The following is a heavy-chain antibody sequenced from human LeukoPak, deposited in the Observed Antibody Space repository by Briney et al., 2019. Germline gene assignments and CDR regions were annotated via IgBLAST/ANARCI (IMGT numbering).Heavy chain of an antibody. D-gene: IGHD3-10*01. CDR1: GGSISSSSYY. J-gene: IGHJ2*01. CDR3: ARVSKYFGSGSHWYFDL. V-gene: IGHV4-39*07. CDR2: MNHSGST. Sequence: SETLSLTCTVSGGSISSSSYYWGWVRQPPGKGLEWIGEMNHSGSTNYNPSLKSRVAISADTSKNQFSLKLSSETAADTAVYYCARVSKYFGSGSHWYFDLWGRGTLVTVSS.